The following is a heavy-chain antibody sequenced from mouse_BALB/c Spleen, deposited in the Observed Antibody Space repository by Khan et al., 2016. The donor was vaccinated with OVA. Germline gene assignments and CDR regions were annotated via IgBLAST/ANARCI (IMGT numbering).Heavy chain of an antibody. CDR1: GYTFTSYW. CDR2: IAPGSGST. D-gene: IGHD1-1*01. V-gene: IGHV1S41*01. Sequence: DLVKPGASVKLSCKASGYTFTSYWINWIKQRTGQGLEWIGRIAPGSGSTSYNEMFKNKAILTVDTFSSTAYIQFSSLSSEDSAVLFDASSNYYGSSLYAIDYGGQGTSVTVSS. J-gene: IGHJ4*01. CDR3: ASSNYYGSSLYAIDY.